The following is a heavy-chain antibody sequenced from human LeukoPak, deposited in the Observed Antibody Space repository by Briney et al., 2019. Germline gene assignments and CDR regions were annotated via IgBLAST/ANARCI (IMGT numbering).Heavy chain of an antibody. V-gene: IGHV3-23*01. CDR2: ISGSGGST. Sequence: PGGSLRLSCAASGFTFSSYAMSWVRQAPGKGLEWVSAISGSGGSTYYADSVKGRFTISRDNSKSTLYLQMNSLRAEDTAVYYCAKDHAATIRSYYYYGMDVWGQGTTVTVSS. CDR3: AKDHAATIRSYYYYGMDV. J-gene: IGHJ6*02. CDR1: GFTFSSYA. D-gene: IGHD6-25*01.